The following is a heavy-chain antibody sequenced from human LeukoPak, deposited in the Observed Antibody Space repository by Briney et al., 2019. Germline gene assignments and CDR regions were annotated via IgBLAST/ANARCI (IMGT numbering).Heavy chain of an antibody. CDR1: GFTFSSYA. D-gene: IGHD2/OR15-2a*01. CDR3: VSSMDV. V-gene: IGHV3-30*03. Sequence: GGSLRLSCAASGFTFSSYAMSWVRQAPGKGLEWVAVISYDGSNKYYADSVKGRFTISRDNSKNTLYLQMNSLRAEDTAVYYCVSSMDVWGQGTTVTVSS. CDR2: ISYDGSNK. J-gene: IGHJ6*02.